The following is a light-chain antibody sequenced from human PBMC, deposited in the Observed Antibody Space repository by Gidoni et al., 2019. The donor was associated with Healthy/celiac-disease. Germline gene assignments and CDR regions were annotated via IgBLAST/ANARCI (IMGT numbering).Light chain of an antibody. CDR3: QQYYSTPPA. Sequence: IVMTQSPDSLAVSLGERATINCKSSQRGLYSSNNKNYLAWYQQKPGQPPKLLIYWASTRESGVPSRFSGSGSGTDFTLTISSLQAEDVAFYYCQQYYSTPPAFXPXTKVDIK. V-gene: IGKV4-1*01. CDR1: QRGLYSSNNKNY. CDR2: WAS. J-gene: IGKJ3*01.